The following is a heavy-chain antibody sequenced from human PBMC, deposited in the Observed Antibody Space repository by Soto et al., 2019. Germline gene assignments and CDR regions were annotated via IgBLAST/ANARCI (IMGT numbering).Heavy chain of an antibody. CDR3: AKYEGQFSSKSCPRWFDP. J-gene: IGHJ5*02. CDR1: GFSFSSYA. Sequence: EVQLLESGGGLVQPGGSLRLSCAASGFSFSSYAMSWVRQAPGKGLEWVSTIGTSGSIYYADSVKGRFTISRDNSKNTLSLQMNSLRAEDTAVYYCAKYEGQFSSKSCPRWFDPWGQGTLVTVSS. D-gene: IGHD2-2*01. V-gene: IGHV3-23*01. CDR2: IGTSGSI.